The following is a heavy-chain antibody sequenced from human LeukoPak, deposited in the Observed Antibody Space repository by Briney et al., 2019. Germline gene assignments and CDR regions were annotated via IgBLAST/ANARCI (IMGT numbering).Heavy chain of an antibody. CDR2: IIPIFGTA. D-gene: IGHD2-2*01. J-gene: IGHJ6*03. Sequence: ASVKVSCKASGGTFSSYAISWVRQAPGQGLEWMGRIIPIFGTANYAQKFQGRVTITTDESTSTAYMELSSLRSEDTAVYYCARSRYCSSTSCYYYYYMDVWGKGTTVTVSS. CDR1: GGTFSSYA. V-gene: IGHV1-69*05. CDR3: ARSRYCSSTSCYYYYYMDV.